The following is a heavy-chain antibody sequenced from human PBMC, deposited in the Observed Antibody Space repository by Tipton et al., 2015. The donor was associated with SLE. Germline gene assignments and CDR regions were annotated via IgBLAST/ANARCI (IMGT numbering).Heavy chain of an antibody. J-gene: IGHJ6*02. CDR1: GGSFSGYY. CDR2: INHSGST. CDR3: ARGGGKLDYYYYYYGMDV. D-gene: IGHD3-16*01. V-gene: IGHV4-34*01. Sequence: TLSLTCAVYGGSFSGYYRSWIRQPPGKGLEWIGEINHSGSTNYNPSLKSRVTISVDTSKNQFSLKLSSVTAADTAVYYCARGGGKLDYYYYYYGMDVWGQGTTVTVSS.